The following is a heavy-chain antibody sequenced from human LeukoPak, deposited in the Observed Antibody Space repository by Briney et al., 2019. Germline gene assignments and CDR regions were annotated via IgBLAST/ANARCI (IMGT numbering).Heavy chain of an antibody. CDR2: IYYSGST. CDR1: GGSISSYY. Sequence: SETLSLTCTVSGGSISSYYWSWIRQPPGKGLEWNGYIYYSGSTNYNPSLKSRVTISVDTSKNQFSLKLSSVTAADTAVYYCARELDDAFDIWGQGTMVTVSS. CDR3: ARELDDAFDI. V-gene: IGHV4-59*01. D-gene: IGHD1-1*01. J-gene: IGHJ3*02.